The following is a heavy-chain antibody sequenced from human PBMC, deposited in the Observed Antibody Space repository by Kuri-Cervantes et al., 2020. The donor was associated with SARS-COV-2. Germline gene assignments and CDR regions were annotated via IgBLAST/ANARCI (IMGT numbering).Heavy chain of an antibody. J-gene: IGHJ4*02. CDR1: GYSFSTYR. D-gene: IGHD3-10*01. CDR3: VGLFLGRRVRGPAEY. V-gene: IGHV5-51*01. CDR2: IYPGDSDT. Sequence: GESLKIPWEGVGYSFSTYRIAWARHLPGKGLEWMGIIYPGDSDTTYSPSFQGQVTMSADKSISTAYLQCRRLKASDTAMYYCVGLFLGRRVRGPAEYWGQGTLVTVSS.